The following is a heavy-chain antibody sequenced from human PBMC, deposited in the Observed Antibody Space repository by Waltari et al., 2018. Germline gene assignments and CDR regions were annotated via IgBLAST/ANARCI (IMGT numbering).Heavy chain of an antibody. J-gene: IGHJ4*02. CDR2: IKEDGTEE. CDR1: GFTFVNYW. V-gene: IGHV3-7*04. CDR3: ARVSKGIHFDY. Sequence: EVQLVESGGGLVQPGGYLRLSCTASGFTFVNYWMSWVRQDPGKGLQWVAYIKEDGTEESYLDSLKGRFTISRDDAKNSLHLQMNSLRVEDTAIYYCARVSKGIHFDYWGQGTLVTVSS.